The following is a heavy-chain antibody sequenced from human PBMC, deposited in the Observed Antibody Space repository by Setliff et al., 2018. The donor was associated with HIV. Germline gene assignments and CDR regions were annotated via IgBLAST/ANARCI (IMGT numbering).Heavy chain of an antibody. D-gene: IGHD1-1*01. J-gene: IGHJ6*03. CDR2: IYTSGST. CDR3: ARGGDWDDCYYMDV. CDR1: GVSISSGSYY. V-gene: IGHV4-61*02. Sequence: SETLSLTCTVSGVSISSGSYYWSWIRQSAGKGLEWIGRIYTSGSTNDNPSLKSRITISVDTSNNQFSLQLNSVTPEDTAVYYCARGGDWDDCYYMDVWGKGTTVTVSS.